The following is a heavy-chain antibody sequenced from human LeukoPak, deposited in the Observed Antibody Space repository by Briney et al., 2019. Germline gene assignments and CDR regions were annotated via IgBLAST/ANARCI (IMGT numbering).Heavy chain of an antibody. CDR3: ARETYDYGSGSLFDY. CDR1: GYTFTGYY. D-gene: IGHD3-10*01. CDR2: INPNSGGT. J-gene: IGHJ4*02. V-gene: IGHV1-2*06. Sequence: ASVKVSCKASGYTFTGYYTHWVRQAPGQGLEWMGRINPNSGGTNYAQKFQGRVTLTRDTSISTAYMELSRLRSDDTAVYYCARETYDYGSGSLFDYWGQGTLVTVSS.